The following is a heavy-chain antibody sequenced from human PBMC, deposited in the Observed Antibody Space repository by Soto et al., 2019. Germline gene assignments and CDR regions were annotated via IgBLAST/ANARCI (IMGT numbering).Heavy chain of an antibody. D-gene: IGHD3-10*01. Sequence: TLSLTCTVSGGSISSGGYYWSWIRQHPGKGLEWIGYIYYSGSTYYNPSLKSRVTISVDTSKNQFSLKLSSVTAADTAVYYCARDRGVGEINYFDYWGQGTLVTVSS. CDR3: ARDRGVGEINYFDY. CDR1: GGSISSGGYY. CDR2: IYYSGST. V-gene: IGHV4-31*03. J-gene: IGHJ4*02.